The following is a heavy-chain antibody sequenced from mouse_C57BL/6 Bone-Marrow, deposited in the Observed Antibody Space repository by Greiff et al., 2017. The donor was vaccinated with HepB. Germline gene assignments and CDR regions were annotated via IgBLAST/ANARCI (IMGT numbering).Heavy chain of an antibody. CDR1: GYTFTSYW. J-gene: IGHJ2*01. CDR2: IDPSDSYT. D-gene: IGHD1-1*01. Sequence: QVQLQQPGAELVMPGASVKLSCKASGYTFTSYWMHWVKQRPGKGLEWIGEIDPSDSYTNYNQKFKGKSTLTVDKSSSTDYMQLSSLTSEDSAVYYCAREEITTVVAHWGQGTTLAVSS. V-gene: IGHV1-69*01. CDR3: AREEITTVVAH.